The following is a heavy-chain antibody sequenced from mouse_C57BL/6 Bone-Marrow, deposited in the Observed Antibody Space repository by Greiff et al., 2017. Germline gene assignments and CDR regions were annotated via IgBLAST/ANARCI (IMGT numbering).Heavy chain of an antibody. Sequence: EVQLQQSGPELVKPGASVKISCKASGYSFTGYYMNWVKQSPEKSLEWIGEINPSTGGTTYNQKFKAKATLTVDKSSSTAYMQLKSLTSEDSAVYYCARSTIPYFDYWGQGTTLTVSS. V-gene: IGHV1-42*01. J-gene: IGHJ2*01. CDR2: INPSTGGT. D-gene: IGHD2-1*01. CDR1: GYSFTGYY. CDR3: ARSTIPYFDY.